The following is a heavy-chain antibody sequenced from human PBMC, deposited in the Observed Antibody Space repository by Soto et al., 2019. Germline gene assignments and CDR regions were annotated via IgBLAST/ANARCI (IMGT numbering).Heavy chain of an antibody. Sequence: GGSLRLSCAASGFTFSSYWMRWVRQAPGKGLEWVSRIEGDGSSTTSADSVKGRFTVSRDDARNTLYLQMSSLRADDTAIYYCAREGLDTAGFFDVWGQGTMVTVSS. CDR2: IEGDGSST. CDR3: AREGLDTAGFFDV. V-gene: IGHV3-74*01. CDR1: GFTFSSYW. J-gene: IGHJ3*01. D-gene: IGHD6-13*01.